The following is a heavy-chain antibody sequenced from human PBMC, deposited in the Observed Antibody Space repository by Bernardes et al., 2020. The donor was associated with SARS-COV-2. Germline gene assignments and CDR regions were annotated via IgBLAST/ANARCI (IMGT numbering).Heavy chain of an antibody. CDR2: FYDSGRT. J-gene: IGHJ4*02. CDR3: ARGDSEFIDY. Sequence: SETLSLTCSVSGGSMTRHHWSWIRQPPGKGLEWVGSFYDSGRTKYSPSLKSRVTISVYTSSNHFSLSLSSVTAADTAFYYCARGDSEFIDYWGQGILVTVSS. V-gene: IGHV4-59*11. CDR1: GGSMTRHH. D-gene: IGHD2-21*02.